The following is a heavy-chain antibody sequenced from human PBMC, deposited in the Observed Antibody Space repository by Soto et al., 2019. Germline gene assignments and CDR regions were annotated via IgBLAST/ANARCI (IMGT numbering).Heavy chain of an antibody. Sequence: SVKVSCKASGYTFTGYYMHWVRQAPGQGLEWMGWINPNSGGTNYAQKFQGWVTMTRDTSISTAYMELSRLRSDDTAVYYCARAPSDFWIGYNTRLASSYLDFRGKGTLVT. J-gene: IGHJ4*02. D-gene: IGHD3-3*01. V-gene: IGHV1-2*04. CDR3: ARAPSDFWIGYNTRLASSYLDF. CDR1: GYTFTGYY. CDR2: INPNSGGT.